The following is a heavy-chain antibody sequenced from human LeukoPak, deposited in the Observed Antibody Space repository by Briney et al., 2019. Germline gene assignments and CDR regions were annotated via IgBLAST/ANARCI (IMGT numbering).Heavy chain of an antibody. CDR2: IYISGST. J-gene: IGHJ4*02. Sequence: SEALSLTCTVSGGSISSYFWSWIRQPAGRGLEWIGRIYISGSTNYNPSLKSRVTMSVDTSKNQFSLNLSSVTAADTAVYYCARELGSSTSRPIDYWGQGTLVTVSS. CDR3: ARELGSSTSRPIDY. CDR1: GGSISSYF. V-gene: IGHV4-4*07. D-gene: IGHD2-2*01.